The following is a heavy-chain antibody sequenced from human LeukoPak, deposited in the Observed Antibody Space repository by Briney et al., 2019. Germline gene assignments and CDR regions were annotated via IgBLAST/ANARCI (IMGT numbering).Heavy chain of an antibody. CDR2: INPDGSNM. Sequence: GGSLRLSCAASGFSFSSYWMSWVRQAPGKGLEWVANINPDGSNMLYVDSVKGRFTISRDNAKYSLYLQMNNLRAEDTAVYFCVSGFLQWLYWGQGTLVTVSS. CDR3: VSGFLQWLY. V-gene: IGHV3-7*01. D-gene: IGHD3-3*01. CDR1: GFSFSSYW. J-gene: IGHJ4*02.